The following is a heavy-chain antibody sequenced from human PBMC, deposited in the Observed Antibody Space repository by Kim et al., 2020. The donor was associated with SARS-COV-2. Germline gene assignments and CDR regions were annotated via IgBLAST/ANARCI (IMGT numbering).Heavy chain of an antibody. V-gene: IGHV4-39*01. Sequence: SETLSLTCTVSGGSISSSSYYWGWIRQPPGKGLEWIGSIFYSGSTYYNPSLKSRVTISVATSKNQFSLKLSSVTAADTAVYYCAREGIAARRGAFDIWGQGTMVTVSS. CDR1: GGSISSSSYY. CDR3: AREGIAARRGAFDI. CDR2: IFYSGST. J-gene: IGHJ3*02. D-gene: IGHD6-6*01.